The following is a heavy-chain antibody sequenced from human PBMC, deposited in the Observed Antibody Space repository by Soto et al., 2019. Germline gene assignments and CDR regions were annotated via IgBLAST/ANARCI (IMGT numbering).Heavy chain of an antibody. Sequence: PSETLSLTCTVSGGSISSSSYYWGWIRQPPGKGLEWIGSIYYSGSTYYNPSLKSRVTISVDTSKNQFSLKLSSVTAADTAVYYCARGVRGVELNYYYYYGMDVWGQGTTVTVSS. V-gene: IGHV4-39*01. J-gene: IGHJ6*02. D-gene: IGHD3-10*01. CDR1: GGSISSSSYY. CDR3: ARGVRGVELNYYYYYGMDV. CDR2: IYYSGST.